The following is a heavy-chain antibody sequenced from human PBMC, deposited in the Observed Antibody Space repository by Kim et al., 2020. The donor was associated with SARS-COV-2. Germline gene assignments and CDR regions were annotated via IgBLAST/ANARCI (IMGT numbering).Heavy chain of an antibody. Sequence: GGSLRLSCAASEVTFRSYCMYWVRQPPGKGLVWVSLINSDGSTTSYADSVKGRFIISRDNAKNTLYLQMNSLRAEDTAVYYCARDAYGSGHGLDVWGQGTTVTVSS. D-gene: IGHD2-15*01. CDR2: INSDGSTT. CDR3: ARDAYGSGHGLDV. CDR1: EVTFRSYC. J-gene: IGHJ6*02. V-gene: IGHV3-74*01.